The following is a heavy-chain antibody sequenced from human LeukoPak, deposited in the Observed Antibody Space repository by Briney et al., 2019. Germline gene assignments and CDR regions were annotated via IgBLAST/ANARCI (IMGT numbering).Heavy chain of an antibody. J-gene: IGHJ3*02. CDR1: GVTFSSYY. CDR2: IYYSGST. CDR3: ARDRFVALGAFDI. D-gene: IGHD3-3*01. V-gene: IGHV4-59*12. Sequence: SETLSLTCTVSGVTFSSYYWSWIRQPPGKGLEWIGYIYYSGSTNYNPSLKSRVTISVDTSKNQFSLKLSSVTAADTAMYYCARDRFVALGAFDIWGQGTMVTVSS.